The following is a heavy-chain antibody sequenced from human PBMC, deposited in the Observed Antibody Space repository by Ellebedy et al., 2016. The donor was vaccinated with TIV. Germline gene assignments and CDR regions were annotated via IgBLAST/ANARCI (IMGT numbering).Heavy chain of an antibody. CDR1: GFTFSSNA. CDR3: VRDLLRGHHSLDY. J-gene: IGHJ4*02. Sequence: PGGSLRLSCVGSGFTFSSNAMHCVRQATAQGLEWVAVVADDGWSKYYADSVKGRFTISRDNSKNTVFLQMNSLRGEDTAVYYCVRDLLRGHHSLDYWGQGTLVIVS. V-gene: IGHV3-30*01. CDR2: VADDGWSK. D-gene: IGHD3-10*01.